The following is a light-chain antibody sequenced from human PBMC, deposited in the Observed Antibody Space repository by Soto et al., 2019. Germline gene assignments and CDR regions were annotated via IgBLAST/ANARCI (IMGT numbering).Light chain of an antibody. CDR3: GTWDSSL. CDR1: SSNIGNNF. Sequence: QSVLTQPPSVSAAPGRKVTISCSGSSSNIGNNFVSWYQQLPGTAPKLLIYDINKRPSGIPDRFSGSKSGTSATLGITGLQTGDEADYYCGTWDSSLFGGGTKVTVL. CDR2: DIN. V-gene: IGLV1-51*01. J-gene: IGLJ2*01.